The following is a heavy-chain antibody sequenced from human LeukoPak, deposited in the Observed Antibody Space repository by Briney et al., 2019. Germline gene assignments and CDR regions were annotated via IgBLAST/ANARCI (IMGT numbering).Heavy chain of an antibody. CDR1: RGSISNYF. Sequence: SETLSLTCTVSRGSISNYFWSWIRQPPGKGLEWVAYIYDSGTSNYNPSLKSRVTISVDTSKNQFSLSLSSVTAADTAVYYCARSNGWYSFDYWGQGTLVTVSS. CDR2: IYDSGTS. J-gene: IGHJ4*02. D-gene: IGHD6-19*01. CDR3: ARSNGWYSFDY. V-gene: IGHV4-59*01.